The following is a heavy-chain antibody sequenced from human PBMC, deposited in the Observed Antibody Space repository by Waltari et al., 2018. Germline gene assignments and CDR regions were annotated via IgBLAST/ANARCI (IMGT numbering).Heavy chain of an antibody. J-gene: IGHJ5*02. Sequence: QVQLVQSGAEVKTPGTSVKVSCKTSGYPLTAYDMHWVRQAPGQGLGWIGRINPNSGETNYARKFQDRVTMTRDTSVNTAYMVVGRLTSDDTAVYFCARESAFSTSWYPGFDPWGQGTLVTVAS. D-gene: IGHD2-2*01. CDR1: GYPLTAYD. CDR3: ARESAFSTSWYPGFDP. V-gene: IGHV1-2*06. CDR2: INPNSGET.